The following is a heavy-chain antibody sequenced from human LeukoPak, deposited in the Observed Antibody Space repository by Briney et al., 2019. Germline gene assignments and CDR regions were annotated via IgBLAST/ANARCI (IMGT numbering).Heavy chain of an antibody. J-gene: IGHJ2*01. CDR1: GYTFTSYD. V-gene: IGHV1-8*01. CDR3: ARVGSSSYGYAWYFDL. CDR2: MNPNSGNT. Sequence: ASVKVSCKASGYTFTSYDINWVRQATGQGLEWMGWMNPNSGNTGYAQEFQGRVTMTRNTSISTAYMELSSLRSEDTAVYYCARVGSSSYGYAWYFDLWGRGTLVTVSS. D-gene: IGHD5-18*01.